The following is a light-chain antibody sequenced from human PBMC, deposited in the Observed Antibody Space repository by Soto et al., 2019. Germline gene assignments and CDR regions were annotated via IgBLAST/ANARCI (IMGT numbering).Light chain of an antibody. Sequence: EIVLTQSPATLSLSPGERATPSCRASQSVSSHLAWYQQKPGQSPRLLIYDASNRATGIPARFSGSGSGTDFTLTISSLEPEDFAVYYCQQRSNWPPLWTFGQGTKVDIK. CDR1: QSVSSH. J-gene: IGKJ1*01. V-gene: IGKV3-11*01. CDR2: DAS. CDR3: QQRSNWPPLWT.